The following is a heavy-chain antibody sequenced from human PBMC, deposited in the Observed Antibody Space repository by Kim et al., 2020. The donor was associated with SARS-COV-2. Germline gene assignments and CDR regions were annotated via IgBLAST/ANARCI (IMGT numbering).Heavy chain of an antibody. V-gene: IGHV1-24*01. D-gene: IGHD4-17*01. Sequence: ASVKVSCNISGYALSDLAIHWVRQAPGGGLEWMGGFDPEGGETVYAQKFQGRVTLTEDTSTDTAYMEVNGLKSDDTAVFFCATFADYPYYDYGLDVWGQGIPVTVS. CDR2: FDPEGGET. CDR3: ATFADYPYYDYGLDV. J-gene: IGHJ6*02. CDR1: GYALSDLA.